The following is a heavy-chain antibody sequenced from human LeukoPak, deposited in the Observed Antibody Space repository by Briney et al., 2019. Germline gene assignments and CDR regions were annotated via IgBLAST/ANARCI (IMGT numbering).Heavy chain of an antibody. CDR3: ASLVYDSSGYDTAFDI. CDR1: GFTLSSYA. Sequence: PGGSLRLSCAASGFTLSSYAMSWVRQAPGKGLEWVSAISDSGNTHHADSVKGRFTISRDNAKNTLYLQMNSLRAEDTAVYYCASLVYDSSGYDTAFDIWGQGTMVTVSS. J-gene: IGHJ3*02. CDR2: ISDSGNT. V-gene: IGHV3-23*01. D-gene: IGHD3-22*01.